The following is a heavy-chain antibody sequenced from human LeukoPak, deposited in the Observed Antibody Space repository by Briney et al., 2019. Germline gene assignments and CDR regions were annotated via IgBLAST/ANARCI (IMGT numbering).Heavy chain of an antibody. D-gene: IGHD5-12*01. J-gene: IGHJ4*02. Sequence: GGSLRLSCAASAFTFSSYGMHWVRQAPGKGLEWVAFIRYDGSNKYYADSVKGRFAVSRDNSKNTLFLQMNSLRTEDTAVYYCAKDATPCGYNGYESDYWGQGTLVTVSS. CDR1: AFTFSSYG. V-gene: IGHV3-30*02. CDR3: AKDATPCGYNGYESDY. CDR2: IRYDGSNK.